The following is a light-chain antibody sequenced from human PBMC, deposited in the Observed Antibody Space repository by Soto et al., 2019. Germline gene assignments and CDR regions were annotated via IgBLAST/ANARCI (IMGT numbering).Light chain of an antibody. V-gene: IGKV3-20*01. Sequence: IGLTQSPASVSLSPGDIATLSGRASQSVNNYVAWYQQKPGQAPRLLIYGAPSRATGIPDRFSGSGSGTDFTLTISRLEPEDFAVYYCQQYGSSLITFGQGTRLEIK. CDR2: GAP. CDR3: QQYGSSLIT. J-gene: IGKJ5*01. CDR1: QSVNNY.